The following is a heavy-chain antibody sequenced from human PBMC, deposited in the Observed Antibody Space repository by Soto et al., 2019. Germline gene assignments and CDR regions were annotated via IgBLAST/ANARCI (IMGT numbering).Heavy chain of an antibody. Sequence: SETLSLTCAVSGGSISSSNWWSWVRQPPGKGLEWIGEIYHSGSTNYNPSLKSRVTISVDKSKNQFSLKLSSVTAADTAVYYCARAPIYCSGGSCYPYYGMDVWGQGTTVTVSS. CDR2: IYHSGST. V-gene: IGHV4-4*02. D-gene: IGHD2-15*01. J-gene: IGHJ6*02. CDR3: ARAPIYCSGGSCYPYYGMDV. CDR1: GGSISSSNW.